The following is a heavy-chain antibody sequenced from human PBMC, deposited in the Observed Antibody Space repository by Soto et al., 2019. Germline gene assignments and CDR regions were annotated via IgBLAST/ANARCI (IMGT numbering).Heavy chain of an antibody. CDR2: IYYGGST. CDR3: ARRILWGVVAATPDLYGFDP. CDR1: GGSISSSSYY. J-gene: IGHJ5*02. V-gene: IGHV4-39*01. Sequence: QLQLQESGPGLVKPSETLSLTCTVSGGSISSSSYYWGWIRQPPRKGLEWLGSIYYGGSTYYNPSLMSGDSISGDRSNNQFALKLSSVTAAETAAYYCARRILWGVVAATPDLYGFDPWGQGTLVTVSS. D-gene: IGHD2-15*01.